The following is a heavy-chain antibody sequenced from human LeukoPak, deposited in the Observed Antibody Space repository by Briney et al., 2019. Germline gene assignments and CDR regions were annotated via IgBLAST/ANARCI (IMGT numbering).Heavy chain of an antibody. CDR3: ARDGGGNYSFDY. D-gene: IGHD4-23*01. J-gene: IGHJ4*02. Sequence: SETLSLTCIVSGGSISSSRDYWAWIRQPPGKGLEWIANIYYSGSTYYSPSLKSRVIISVDTSKNQFSLKLSSVTAADTAVYYCARDGGGNYSFDYWGQGTLVTVSS. CDR1: GGSISSSRDY. V-gene: IGHV4-39*02. CDR2: IYYSGST.